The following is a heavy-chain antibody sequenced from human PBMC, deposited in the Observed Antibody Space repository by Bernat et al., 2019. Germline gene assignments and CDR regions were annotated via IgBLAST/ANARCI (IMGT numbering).Heavy chain of an antibody. J-gene: IGHJ2*01. D-gene: IGHD6-19*01. V-gene: IGHV3-21*01. CDR1: GFTFSSYS. CDR2: ISSSSSYI. Sequence: EVQLVESGGGLVKPGGSLRLSCVASGFTFSSYSMNWVRQAPGKGLEWVSSISSSSSYIYYADSVKGRFTISRDNAKNSLYLQMNSLRAGDTAVYYCARRKNLSSAQSDWYFDLWGRGTLVTVSS. CDR3: ARRKNLSSAQSDWYFDL.